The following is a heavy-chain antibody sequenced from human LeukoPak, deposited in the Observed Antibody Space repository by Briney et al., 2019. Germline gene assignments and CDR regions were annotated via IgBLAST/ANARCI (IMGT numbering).Heavy chain of an antibody. V-gene: IGHV1-18*01. D-gene: IGHD3-3*01. J-gene: IGHJ6*02. CDR2: ISAYNGNT. Sequence: ASVKVSCKASGYTFTSYGISWVRQAPGQGLEWMGWISAYNGNTSYAQKLQGRVTMTTDTSTSTAYMELRSLRSDDTAVYYCARERFLEWLEYYGMDVWGQGTTVTVSS. CDR1: GYTFTSYG. CDR3: ARERFLEWLEYYGMDV.